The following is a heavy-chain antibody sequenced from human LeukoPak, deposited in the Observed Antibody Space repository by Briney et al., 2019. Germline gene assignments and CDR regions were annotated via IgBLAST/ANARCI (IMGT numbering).Heavy chain of an antibody. D-gene: IGHD4-17*01. CDR3: ARAKETTVTSFDY. Sequence: PGGSLRLSCAASGFTFSSYGMSWIRQPAGKGLEWIGRIYTSGSTNYNPSLKSRVTMSVDTSKNQFSLKLSSVTAADTAVYYCARAKETTVTSFDYWGQGTLVTVSS. CDR1: GFTFSSYG. J-gene: IGHJ4*02. V-gene: IGHV4-4*07. CDR2: IYTSGST.